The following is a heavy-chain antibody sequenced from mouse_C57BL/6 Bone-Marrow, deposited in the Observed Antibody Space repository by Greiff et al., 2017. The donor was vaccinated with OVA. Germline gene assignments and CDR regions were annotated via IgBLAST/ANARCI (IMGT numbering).Heavy chain of an antibody. CDR3: ARELGAFAY. CDR1: GYTFTDYY. J-gene: IGHJ3*01. D-gene: IGHD4-1*01. Sequence: EVQLQQSGPELVKPGASVKISCKASGYTFTDYYMNWVKQSHGKSLEWIGDINPNNGGTSYNQKFKGKATLTVDKSSSTAYMELRSLTSEDSAVYYCARELGAFAYWGQGTLVTVSA. CDR2: INPNNGGT. V-gene: IGHV1-26*01.